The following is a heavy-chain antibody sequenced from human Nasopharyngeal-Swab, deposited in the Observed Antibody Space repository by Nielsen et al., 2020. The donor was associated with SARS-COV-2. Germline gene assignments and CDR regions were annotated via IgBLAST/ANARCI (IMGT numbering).Heavy chain of an antibody. CDR1: GYTFARFD. J-gene: IGHJ4*02. Sequence: ASVKVSCKTSGYTFARFDINWVRQATGRGLECVGWMNLDSGDTHYAQEFQGKVTLTRDTSRSTAYMELSSLRSEDTAVYYCARGPRPKRHLDYWGQGTLVTVSS. D-gene: IGHD1-1*01. V-gene: IGHV1-8*01. CDR2: MNLDSGDT. CDR3: ARGPRPKRHLDY.